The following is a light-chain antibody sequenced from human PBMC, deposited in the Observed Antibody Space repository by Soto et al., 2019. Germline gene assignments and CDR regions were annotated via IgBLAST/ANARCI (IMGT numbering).Light chain of an antibody. CDR2: WAS. J-gene: IGKJ1*01. V-gene: IGKV4-1*01. CDR3: QQYYNIPPT. CDR1: QSVFFNSNNKNY. Sequence: DIVMTQSPDSLAVSLGERATINCKSSQSVFFNSNNKNYLAWYQQKPGQPPKLLIYWASTRESGVPDRLSGSGSGTDFTLTISSLQAEDVAVYYCQQYYNIPPTFGQETMVEI.